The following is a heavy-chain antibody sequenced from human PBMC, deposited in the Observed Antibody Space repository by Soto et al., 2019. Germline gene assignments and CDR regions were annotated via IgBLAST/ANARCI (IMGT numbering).Heavy chain of an antibody. V-gene: IGHV3-23*01. CDR3: AKALRFTFTTGYYMDI. J-gene: IGHJ6*03. D-gene: IGHD3-16*01. CDR2: ISGSGST. Sequence: EVQLLESGLVLVQPGGSLRFSCAASGFTVSSYAMSWVRQAPGKGLEWVSVISGSGSTDSADSVKGRFTISRDSSKNTVYLQMNSLRAEDTAVYYCAKALRFTFTTGYYMDIWGRGTTVNVSS. CDR1: GFTVSSYA.